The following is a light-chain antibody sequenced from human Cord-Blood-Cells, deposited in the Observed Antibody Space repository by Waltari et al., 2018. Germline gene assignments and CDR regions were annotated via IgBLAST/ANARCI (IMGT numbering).Light chain of an antibody. Sequence: QSALTQPASVSGSPGQSITIPCPGTSSDVGGYNYVSWYQQHPDKAPKLMIDDVSKRPSGVSNRFSGSKSGNTASLTISGLQAEDEADYYCSSYTSSSTWVFGGGTKLTVL. J-gene: IGLJ3*02. CDR2: DVS. V-gene: IGLV2-14*01. CDR3: SSYTSSSTWV. CDR1: SSDVGGYNY.